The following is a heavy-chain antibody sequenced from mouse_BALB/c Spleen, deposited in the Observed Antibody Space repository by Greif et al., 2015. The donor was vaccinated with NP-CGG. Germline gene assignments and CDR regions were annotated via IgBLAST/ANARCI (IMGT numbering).Heavy chain of an antibody. CDR1: GYTFTSYY. Sequence: VQLQQSGPELVKPGASVRISCKASGYTFTSYYIHWVKQRPGQGLEWIGWIYPGNVNTKYNEKLKGKATLTADKSSSTAYMQLSSLTSEDSAVYFCANYRYDYYAMDYWGQGTSVTVSS. D-gene: IGHD2-14*01. CDR2: IYPGNVNT. CDR3: ANYRYDYYAMDY. J-gene: IGHJ4*01. V-gene: IGHV1S56*01.